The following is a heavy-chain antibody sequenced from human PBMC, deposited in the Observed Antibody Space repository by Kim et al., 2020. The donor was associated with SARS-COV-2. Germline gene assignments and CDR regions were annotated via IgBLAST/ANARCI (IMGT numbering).Heavy chain of an antibody. CDR3: ARDRGTSGYSSGWYYYYYGMDV. CDR2: IKQDGSEK. J-gene: IGHJ6*02. V-gene: IGHV3-7*01. D-gene: IGHD6-19*01. CDR1: GFTFSSYW. Sequence: GGSLRLSCAASGFTFSSYWMIWVRQAPGKGLEWVANIKQDGSEKYYVDSVKGRFTISRDNAKNSLYLQMNSLRAEDTAVYYCARDRGTSGYSSGWYYYYYGMDVWGQGTTVTVSS.